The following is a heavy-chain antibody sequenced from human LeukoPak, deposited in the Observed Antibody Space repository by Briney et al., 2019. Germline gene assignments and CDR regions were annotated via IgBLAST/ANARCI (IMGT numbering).Heavy chain of an antibody. CDR1: GFTFSSYW. CDR3: ARVGTLESYCSSTSCHVAYFYYYYMDV. Sequence: GGSLRLSCAASGFTFSSYWMSWVRQAPGKGLEWVANIKQDGSEKYYVDSVKGRFTISRDNAKNSLYLQMNSLRAEDTAVYYCARVGTLESYCSSTSCHVAYFYYYYMDVWGKGTTVTVSS. J-gene: IGHJ6*03. D-gene: IGHD2-2*01. V-gene: IGHV3-7*01. CDR2: IKQDGSEK.